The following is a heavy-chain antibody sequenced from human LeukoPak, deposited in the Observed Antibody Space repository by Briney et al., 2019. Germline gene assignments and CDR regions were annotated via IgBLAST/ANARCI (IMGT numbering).Heavy chain of an antibody. CDR3: AREALLWFGDNLSLDYFDY. J-gene: IGHJ4*02. CDR2: IYTSGST. CDR1: GGSISSYY. Sequence: SETLSLTCTVSGGSISSYYWSWIRQPAGKGLEWIGRIYTSGSTNYNPSLKSRVTMSVDTSKNQFSLKLSSVTAADTAVYYCAREALLWFGDNLSLDYFDYWGQGTLVTVSS. D-gene: IGHD3-10*01. V-gene: IGHV4-4*07.